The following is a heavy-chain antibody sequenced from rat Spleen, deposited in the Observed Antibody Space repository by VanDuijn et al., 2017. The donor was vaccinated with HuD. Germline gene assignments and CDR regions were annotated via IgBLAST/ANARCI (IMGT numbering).Heavy chain of an antibody. V-gene: IGHV5-34*01. CDR1: GFTFSDYA. Sequence: EVQLVESGGGVMQPGRSLKLSCVASGFTFSDYAMNWIRQAPGKGLEGVAYISTTSGTIYYADTVKDRFTISRDNAKNTLYLQLSSLRSEDTALYYCATSYYGYKRFAYWGQGTLVTVSS. CDR2: ISTTSGTI. CDR3: ATSYYGYKRFAY. D-gene: IGHD1-9*01. J-gene: IGHJ3*01.